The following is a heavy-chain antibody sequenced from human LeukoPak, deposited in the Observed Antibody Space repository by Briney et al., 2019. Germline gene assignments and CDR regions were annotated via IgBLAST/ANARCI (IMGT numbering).Heavy chain of an antibody. J-gene: IGHJ4*02. CDR1: GYTFTSYD. D-gene: IGHD5-12*01. V-gene: IGHV1-46*01. CDR2: INPSGGST. CDR3: ARLLGGWLHGDY. Sequence: GASVKVSCKASGYTFTSYDINWVRQAPGQGLEWMGIINPSGGSTSYAQKFQGRVTMTRDMSTSTVYMELSSLRSEDTAVYYCARLLGGWLHGDYWGQGTLVTVSS.